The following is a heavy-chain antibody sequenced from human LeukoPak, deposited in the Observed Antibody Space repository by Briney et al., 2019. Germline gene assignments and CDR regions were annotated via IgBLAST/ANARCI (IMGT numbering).Heavy chain of an antibody. V-gene: IGHV4-39*01. CDR3: ARTATVFAFDP. D-gene: IGHD1-14*01. CDR2: IHYSGST. J-gene: IGHJ5*02. Sequence: SETLSLTCSVSSGSISSTSYYWGWIRQPPGKGLEWIGRIHYSGSTSYNPSLKSRVTISVDTSKNQFSLKLSFVTAADTAVYYCARTATVFAFDPWGQGTLVTVSS. CDR1: SGSISSTSYY.